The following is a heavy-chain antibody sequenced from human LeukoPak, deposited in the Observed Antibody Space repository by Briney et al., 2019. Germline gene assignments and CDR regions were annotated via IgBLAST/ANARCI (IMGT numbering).Heavy chain of an antibody. V-gene: IGHV4-59*12. J-gene: IGHJ5*02. CDR1: GGSISSYY. CDR2: IYYSGST. CDR3: AGRLLVVPAAPWWFDP. Sequence: SETLSLTCTVSGGSISSYYWSWIRQPPGKGLEWIGYIYYSGSTNYNPSLKSRVTISVDTSKNQFSLKLSSVTAADTAVYYCAGRLLVVPAAPWWFDPWGQGTLVTVSS. D-gene: IGHD2-2*01.